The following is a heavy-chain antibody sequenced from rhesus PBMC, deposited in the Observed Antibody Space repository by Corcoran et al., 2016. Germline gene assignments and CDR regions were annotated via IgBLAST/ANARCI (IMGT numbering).Heavy chain of an antibody. Sequence: QVQLQESGPGLVKPSETLSLTCAVSGYSISSNYWSWIRPPPGKGLEWIGYIYGSSGSTYYNPSLKSRVTISTDTSKIQFSLKLSSVTAADTAVYYCASGRYSNYFDFDYWGQGVLVTVSS. J-gene: IGHJ4*01. D-gene: IGHD4-23*01. CDR1: GYSISSNY. CDR3: ASGRYSNYFDFDY. CDR2: IYGSSGST. V-gene: IGHV4-147*01.